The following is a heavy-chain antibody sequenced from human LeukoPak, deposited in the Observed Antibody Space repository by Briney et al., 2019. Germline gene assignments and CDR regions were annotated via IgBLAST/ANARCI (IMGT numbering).Heavy chain of an antibody. V-gene: IGHV3-7*03. J-gene: IGHJ4*02. D-gene: IGHD3-22*01. CDR3: ARVMDLYDSSPFDY. CDR2: ILQDGREK. CDR1: GFTFSKYW. Sequence: GGSLRLSCAASGFTFSKYWMSWVRQAPGKGLEWVANILQDGREKYYVDSVKGRFTISRDNAKSSLYLQMNSLRAEDTAVYYCARVMDLYDSSPFDYWGQGTLVTVSS.